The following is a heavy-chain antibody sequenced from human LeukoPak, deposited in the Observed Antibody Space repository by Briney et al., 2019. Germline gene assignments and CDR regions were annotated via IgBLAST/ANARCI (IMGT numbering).Heavy chain of an antibody. Sequence: GGSLRLSCAASGFTFSSYWMHWVRQAPGKGLGWVSRINSDGSSTIYADSVKGRFTISRDNAKNTLYLQMYSLRAEDTAVYYCARDRSLYYYDSSGYYYYYYYYMDVWGKGTTVTVSS. CDR3: ARDRSLYYYDSSGYYYYYYYYMDV. V-gene: IGHV3-74*01. D-gene: IGHD3-22*01. CDR2: INSDGSST. CDR1: GFTFSSYW. J-gene: IGHJ6*03.